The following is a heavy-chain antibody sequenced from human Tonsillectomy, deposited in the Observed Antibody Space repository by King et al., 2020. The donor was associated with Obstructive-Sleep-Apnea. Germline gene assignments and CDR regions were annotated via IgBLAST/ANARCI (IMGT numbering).Heavy chain of an antibody. J-gene: IGHJ4*02. V-gene: IGHV3-30*18. CDR1: GFIFRTYG. Sequence: VQLVESGGGVVQPGRSLRLSCAASGFIFRTYGMHWVRQAPGKGLEWAAVISDDGSNKYYANSVKGRFTISRDNSKNTLYLKMNSLRAGDTAMYYCAKDRSYCSGGTCHVPGHWVQGTLVTVSS. D-gene: IGHD2-15*01. CDR3: AKDRSYCSGGTCHVPGH. CDR2: ISDDGSNK.